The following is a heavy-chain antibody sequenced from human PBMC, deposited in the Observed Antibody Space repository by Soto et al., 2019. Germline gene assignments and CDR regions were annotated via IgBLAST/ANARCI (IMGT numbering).Heavy chain of an antibody. CDR1: GGSISSGGYY. Sequence: KTSETLSLTCTVSGGSISSGGYYWSWIRQHPGKGLEWIGYIYYSGSTYYNPSLKSRVTISVDTSKNQFSLKLSSVTAADTAVYYCARDSRSSTSWAPTTFYYYYYGMDVWGQGTTVTVSS. D-gene: IGHD2-2*01. J-gene: IGHJ6*02. CDR2: IYYSGST. V-gene: IGHV4-31*03. CDR3: ARDSRSSTSWAPTTFYYYYYGMDV.